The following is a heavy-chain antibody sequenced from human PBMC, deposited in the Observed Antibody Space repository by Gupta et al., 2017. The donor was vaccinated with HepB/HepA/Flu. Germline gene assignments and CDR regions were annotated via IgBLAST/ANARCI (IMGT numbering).Heavy chain of an antibody. CDR3: AGDRRGGDRENYDGAIDI. CDR2: IIPIFGTA. D-gene: IGHD1-7*01. CDR1: GGPFSSYT. V-gene: IGHV1-69*01. Sequence: QVHLVQPGAEVKKPGSSVKVSCRSSGGPFSSYTISWVRQAPGQGLEWMGGIIPIFGTATYARKFQVRGTFTADASTTTAYLSLNRLTYAATDVSYCAGDRRGGDRENYDGAIDIWGQGTMVTVSS. J-gene: IGHJ3*02.